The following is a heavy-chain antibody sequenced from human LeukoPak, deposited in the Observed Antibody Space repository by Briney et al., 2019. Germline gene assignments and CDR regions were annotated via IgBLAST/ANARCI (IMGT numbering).Heavy chain of an antibody. D-gene: IGHD5-18*01. Sequence: GGSLRLSCAASGFTFSSYWMSWVRQAPGKGLEWVSLISWDGGSTYYADSVKGRFTISRDNSKNSLYLQMNSLRAEDTALYYCAKVSPGYSYGLDYWGQGTLVTVSS. CDR1: GFTFSSYW. J-gene: IGHJ4*02. CDR3: AKVSPGYSYGLDY. CDR2: ISWDGGST. V-gene: IGHV3-43D*04.